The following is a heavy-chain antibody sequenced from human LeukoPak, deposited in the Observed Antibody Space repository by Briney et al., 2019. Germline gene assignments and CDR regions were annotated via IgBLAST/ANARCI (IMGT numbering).Heavy chain of an antibody. CDR2: IWDDGTTK. CDR3: VKDLFRSTYYFDY. D-gene: IGHD2-2*01. CDR1: GFTFSSYG. J-gene: IGHJ4*02. V-gene: IGHV3-33*06. Sequence: GGSLRLSCAASGFTFSSYGMHWVRQAPGKGLEWVAVIWDDGTTKYYADSVKGRFTISRDNSKNTLYLQMNSLRAEDTAMYYCVKDLFRSTYYFDYWGQGILVTVSS.